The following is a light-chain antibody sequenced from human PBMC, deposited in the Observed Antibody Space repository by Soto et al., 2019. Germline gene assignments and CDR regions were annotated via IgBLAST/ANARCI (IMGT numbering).Light chain of an antibody. CDR3: EHFISYRWT. CDR1: HRISGW. J-gene: IGKJ1*01. V-gene: IGKV1-5*01. CDR2: GAS. Sequence: DIQMTQSPSTLSASVGDRVAITCRASHRISGWLAWYQQKAGKAPTLLIYGASSLHTGVPSRFSGSGSGTEFTFTISSLQPDDVATFYCEHFISYRWTFGHGTKVDIK.